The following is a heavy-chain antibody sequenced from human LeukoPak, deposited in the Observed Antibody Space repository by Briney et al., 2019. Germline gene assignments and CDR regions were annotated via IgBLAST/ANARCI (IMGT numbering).Heavy chain of an antibody. D-gene: IGHD6-19*01. V-gene: IGHV3-64D*09. CDR1: GFTFSNYT. Sequence: GGSLRLSCSASGFTFSNYTMHWVRQAPGKGLEYVSAISSNGGSTYYADSVKGRFTISRDNSKNTLYLQMSSLRAEDTAVYYCVKSDGSGWYLFMPDYWGQGTLVTVSS. J-gene: IGHJ4*02. CDR3: VKSDGSGWYLFMPDY. CDR2: ISSNGGST.